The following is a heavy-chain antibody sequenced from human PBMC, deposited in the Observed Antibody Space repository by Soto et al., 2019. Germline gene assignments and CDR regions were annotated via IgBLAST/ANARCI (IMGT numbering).Heavy chain of an antibody. D-gene: IGHD5-12*01. V-gene: IGHV4-30-4*01. CDR1: GASISSGDYF. CDR2: IYDSGSS. Sequence: SETLSLTCTVSGASISSGDYFWSWIRQSPGQGLQWIGYIYDSGSSYYNPSLKSRVTMSVDTSKNQFSLKLSSVTAADTAVYYCAREKGYISGPKNFDYWGQGTLVTV. J-gene: IGHJ4*02. CDR3: AREKGYISGPKNFDY.